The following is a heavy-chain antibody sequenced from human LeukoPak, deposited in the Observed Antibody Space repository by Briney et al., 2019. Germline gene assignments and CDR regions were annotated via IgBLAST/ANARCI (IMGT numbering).Heavy chain of an antibody. Sequence: PSETLSLTCTVSGGSISSYYWSWIRQPPGKGLEWIGYIYYSGSTNYNPSLKSRVTISVDRSKNQFSLKLSSVTAADTAVYYCAKGETYDYGDYGSLDPWGQGTLVTVSS. CDR2: IYYSGST. V-gene: IGHV4-59*12. J-gene: IGHJ5*02. CDR3: AKGETYDYGDYGSLDP. D-gene: IGHD4-17*01. CDR1: GGSISSYY.